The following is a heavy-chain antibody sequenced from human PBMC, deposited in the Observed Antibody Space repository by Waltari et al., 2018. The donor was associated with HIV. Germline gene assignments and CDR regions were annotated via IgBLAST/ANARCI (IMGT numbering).Heavy chain of an antibody. CDR3: ARRGFCGGDCYGY. Sequence: EVQLVESGGGLVKPGGSLRLSCAASGFTFSSYSMNWVRQAPGKGLEWVSSISSSSSYIYYADSVKGRFTISRDNAKNSLYLQMNSLRAEDTAVYYCARRGFCGGDCYGYWGQGTLVTVSS. CDR2: ISSSSSYI. V-gene: IGHV3-21*01. CDR1: GFTFSSYS. D-gene: IGHD2-21*01. J-gene: IGHJ4*02.